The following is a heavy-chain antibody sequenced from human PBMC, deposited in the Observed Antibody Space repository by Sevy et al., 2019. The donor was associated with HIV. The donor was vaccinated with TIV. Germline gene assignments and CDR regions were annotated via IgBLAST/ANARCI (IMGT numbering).Heavy chain of an antibody. CDR2: IRSKDATYAT. CDR3: ARREDFFSKREEHSFHL. V-gene: IGHV3-73*01. D-gene: IGHD3-3*01. J-gene: IGHJ3*01. CDR1: GLRFSESA. Sequence: GGSLRLSCAASGLRFSESAIHWVRHTSGKGLEWVGRIRSKDATYATAYAASVIGRFTLSRDDSKNMAFLQMNSLKTEDTAIYYCARREDFFSKREEHSFHLWGQGTMVTVSS.